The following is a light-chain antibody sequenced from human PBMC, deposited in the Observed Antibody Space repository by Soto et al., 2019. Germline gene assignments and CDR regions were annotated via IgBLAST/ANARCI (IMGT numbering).Light chain of an antibody. J-gene: IGKJ1*01. Sequence: DIQMTQSPSSLSASVGDRVTITCRASQGISNYLAWYQQNPWKVPKLLIYAASTLQSGVPSRFSGSGSGTDFTLTISSLQSEDVATYYCQKYNSAPRTFGQGTKVEIK. CDR1: QGISNY. CDR3: QKYNSAPRT. V-gene: IGKV1-27*01. CDR2: AAS.